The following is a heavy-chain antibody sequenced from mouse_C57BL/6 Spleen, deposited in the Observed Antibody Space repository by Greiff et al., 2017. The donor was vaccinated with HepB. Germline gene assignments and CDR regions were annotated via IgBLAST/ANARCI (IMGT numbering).Heavy chain of an antibody. CDR2: IYPGSGNT. CDR3: TRDYSNLGGFAY. J-gene: IGHJ3*01. V-gene: IGHV1-76*01. CDR1: GYTFTDYY. D-gene: IGHD2-5*01. Sequence: QVQLQQSGAELVRPGASVKLSCKASGYTFTDYYINWVKQRPGQGLEWIARIYPGSGNTYYNEKLKGKATLTAEKSSSTAYMQLSSLTSEDSAVYFCTRDYSNLGGFAYWGQGTLVTVSA.